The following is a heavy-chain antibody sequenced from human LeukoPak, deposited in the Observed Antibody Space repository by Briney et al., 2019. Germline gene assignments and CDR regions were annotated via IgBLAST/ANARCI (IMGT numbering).Heavy chain of an antibody. CDR1: GGSISSGDYY. CDR3: ARDRQQVVRGDYFDY. V-gene: IGHV4-39*07. CDR2: VYYSGST. J-gene: IGHJ4*02. D-gene: IGHD6-13*01. Sequence: SETLSLTCTVSGGSISSGDYYWGWIRQPQGKGLEWIGSVYYSGSTYYNPSLKSRVTMSVDTSKNQFSLKLSSVTAADTAVYYCARDRQQVVRGDYFDYWGQGTLVTVSS.